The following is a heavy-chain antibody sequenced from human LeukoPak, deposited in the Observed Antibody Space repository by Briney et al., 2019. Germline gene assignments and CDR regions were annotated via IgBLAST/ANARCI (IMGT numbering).Heavy chain of an antibody. CDR3: AKVPGHDSSGYYYYGLDV. Sequence: GGSLRLSCAASGFIFSSSVMHWVRQAPGKGLEWVAVISHDGGNKYYADSVKGRFTISRDNLKNTLYLQMNSLRAEDTAVYYCAKVPGHDSSGYYYYGLDVWGQGTTVTVSS. D-gene: IGHD3-22*01. CDR2: ISHDGGNK. J-gene: IGHJ6*02. V-gene: IGHV3-30*04. CDR1: GFIFSSSV.